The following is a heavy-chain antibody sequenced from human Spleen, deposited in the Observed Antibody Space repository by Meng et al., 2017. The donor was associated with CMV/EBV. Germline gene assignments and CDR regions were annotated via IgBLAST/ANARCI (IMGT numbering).Heavy chain of an antibody. D-gene: IGHD2-15*01. J-gene: IGHJ5*02. CDR3: ARSPVVVVAAPNWFDP. Sequence: QGQLVQSGAEVKKPGASVKVSCKVSGYTLTELSMHWVRQAPGKGLEWMGGFDPEDGETIYAQKFQGRVTMTEDTSTDTAYMELSSLRSEDTAVYYCARSPVVVVAAPNWFDPWGQGTLVTVSS. CDR2: FDPEDGET. CDR1: GYTLTELS. V-gene: IGHV1-24*01.